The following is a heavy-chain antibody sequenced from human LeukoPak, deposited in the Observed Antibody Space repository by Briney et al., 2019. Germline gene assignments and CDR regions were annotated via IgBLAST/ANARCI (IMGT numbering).Heavy chain of an antibody. CDR3: AKGGKLEPLDY. Sequence: PGGSLRLSCAASGFTLSSYAMNWVRQAPGKGLEWVSTISGSGGTSYYADSVKGRFTISRDNSKNTLYLQMNSLRAEDTAVYYCAKGGKLEPLDYWGQGTLVTVSS. CDR1: GFTLSSYA. D-gene: IGHD1-1*01. J-gene: IGHJ4*02. CDR2: ISGSGGTS. V-gene: IGHV3-23*01.